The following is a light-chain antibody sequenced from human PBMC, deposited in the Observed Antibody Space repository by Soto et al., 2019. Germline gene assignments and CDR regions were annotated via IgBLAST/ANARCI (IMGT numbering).Light chain of an antibody. Sequence: QSVLTQPASVSGSPGQSITISCTGTSSDVGAYGYVSWYQQHPGKAPQLIIYEVTNRPSEIPYRFSGSKSGNTASLTISGPQNEDEADYYCSSYSGSYTFVCGTGTEVTVL. CDR2: EVT. CDR3: SSYSGSYTFV. J-gene: IGLJ1*01. V-gene: IGLV2-14*01. CDR1: SSDVGAYGY.